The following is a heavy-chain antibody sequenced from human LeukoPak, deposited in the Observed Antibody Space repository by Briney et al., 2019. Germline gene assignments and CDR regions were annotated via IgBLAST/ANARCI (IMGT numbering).Heavy chain of an antibody. J-gene: IGHJ4*02. D-gene: IGHD2-2*01. CDR2: ISGSGGST. CDR1: GFTFNIYA. V-gene: IGHV3-23*01. Sequence: PGVSLRLSCAASGFTFNIYAMRWVPQAPGKGLEWVSAISGSGGSTYYAAYVKGRFTISKDNTKNTMYMQMNSRRAEETAVYYCAKIGYGSSTSCYGFDYWGQGTLVTVSS. CDR3: AKIGYGSSTSCYGFDY.